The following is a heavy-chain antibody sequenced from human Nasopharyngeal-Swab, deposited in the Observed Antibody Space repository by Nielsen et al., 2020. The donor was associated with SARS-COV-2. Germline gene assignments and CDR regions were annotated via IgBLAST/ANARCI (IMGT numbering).Heavy chain of an antibody. CDR3: AKDLNFWSGYPYYFDY. CDR1: FFPFDAYA. Sequence: SLLLSFSSSFFPFDAYAMHWVRQAPGKGLEWVSGISWNSGSIGYADSVKGRFTISRDNAKNSLYLQMNSLRAEDTALYYCAKDLNFWSGYPYYFDYWGQGTLVTVSS. J-gene: IGHJ4*02. D-gene: IGHD3-3*01. V-gene: IGHV3-9*01. CDR2: ISWNSGSI.